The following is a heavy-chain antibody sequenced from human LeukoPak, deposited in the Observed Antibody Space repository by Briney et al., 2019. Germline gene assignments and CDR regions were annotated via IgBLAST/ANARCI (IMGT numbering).Heavy chain of an antibody. CDR2: IKTDGSDT. V-gene: IGHV3-74*01. CDR1: GFTFSSYW. Sequence: GGSLRLSCAASGFTFSSYWMHWVRQAPGKGLVWVSRIKTDGSDTSYADSVKGRFTISRDNAKNTLYLQMNSMSAEDTAVYYCAIGGSSGCLDYWGQGALVTVSS. D-gene: IGHD6-19*01. CDR3: AIGGSSGCLDY. J-gene: IGHJ4*02.